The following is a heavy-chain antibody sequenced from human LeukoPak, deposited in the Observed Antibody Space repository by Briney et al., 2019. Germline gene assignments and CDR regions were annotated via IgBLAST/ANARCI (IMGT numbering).Heavy chain of an antibody. V-gene: IGHV3-21*01. CDR2: ISSSSSYI. J-gene: IGHJ6*02. D-gene: IGHD2-2*01. Sequence: GGSLRLSCAASGFTFSSYSMNWVRQAPGKGLEWVSSISSSSSYIYYADSVKGRFTISRDNAKNSLYLQMNSLRAEDTAVYYCARDIGYCSSTSCPQYGMDVWGQGTTVTVSS. CDR1: GFTFSSYS. CDR3: ARDIGYCSSTSCPQYGMDV.